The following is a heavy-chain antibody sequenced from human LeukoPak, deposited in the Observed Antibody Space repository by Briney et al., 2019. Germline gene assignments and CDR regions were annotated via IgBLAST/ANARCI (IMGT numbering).Heavy chain of an antibody. D-gene: IGHD1-26*01. V-gene: IGHV3-30*03. CDR1: GLAFSSYY. J-gene: IGHJ4*02. CDR2: MSYDGTNE. CDR3: ARGGGANYYADYFDY. Sequence: PGGSLRLSCAGSGLAFSSYYMHWVRQAPDKGLEWVAVMSYDGTNENYADSVQGRFTISRDNSKNTLYLQMNSLRAEDTVMYYCARGGGANYYADYFDYWGQGTLVTVSS.